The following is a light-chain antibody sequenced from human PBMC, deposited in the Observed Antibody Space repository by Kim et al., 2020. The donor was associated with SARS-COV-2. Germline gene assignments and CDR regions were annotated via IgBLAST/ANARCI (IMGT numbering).Light chain of an antibody. CDR3: NSRDSSGNHVV. Sequence: AVEKRVRTTFQGDGLRSYEATGYQQKPGQAPVLVIYGKNNRPSGIPDRFSGSSSGNAASLTITGAQAEDEADYYCNSRDSSGNHVVFGGGTQLTVL. V-gene: IGLV3-19*01. J-gene: IGLJ2*01. CDR2: GKN. CDR1: GLRSYE.